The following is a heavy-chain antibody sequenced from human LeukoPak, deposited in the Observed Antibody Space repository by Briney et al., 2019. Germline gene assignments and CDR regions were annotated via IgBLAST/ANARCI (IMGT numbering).Heavy chain of an antibody. D-gene: IGHD3-3*01. CDR3: ARGTSRFLEWTMGNYYFDY. J-gene: IGHJ4*02. V-gene: IGHV4-38-2*02. Sequence: SETLSLTCTVSGYSISSGFYWGWVRQPPGKGLEWIGNIYYSGLSYHNPSLRSRVTMSVDTSKNQFSLKLSSVTAADTAVYYCARGTSRFLEWTMGNYYFDYWGQGTLVTVSS. CDR1: GYSISSGFY. CDR2: IYYSGLS.